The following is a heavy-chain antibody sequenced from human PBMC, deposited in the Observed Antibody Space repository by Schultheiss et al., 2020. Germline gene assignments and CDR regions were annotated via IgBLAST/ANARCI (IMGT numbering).Heavy chain of an antibody. D-gene: IGHD5-18*01. Sequence: GESLKISCVASGFTFSSYSMNWVRQAPGKGLEWVSYISSSNSPIYYADSVKGRFTISRDNAKNSLYLQLNSLRAEDTAVYYCTRDHRWILDYWGQGTLVTVAS. CDR2: ISSSNSPI. V-gene: IGHV3-48*01. CDR1: GFTFSSYS. J-gene: IGHJ4*02. CDR3: TRDHRWILDY.